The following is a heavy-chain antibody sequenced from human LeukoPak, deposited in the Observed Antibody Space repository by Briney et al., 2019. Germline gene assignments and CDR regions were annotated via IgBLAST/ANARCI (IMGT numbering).Heavy chain of an antibody. V-gene: IGHV3-20*04. CDR1: GFTFDSYG. J-gene: IGHJ4*02. D-gene: IGHD1-26*01. CDR2: LNWNGGST. CDR3: ARTRSSGGYSGADY. Sequence: GGSLRLSCAASGFTFDSYGMAWVRQAPGKGLEWASGLNWNGGSTGYADSLQGRFTISRDNAKNSLYLQMTSLRAEDTALYYCARTRSSGGYSGADYWGQGTLVTVSS.